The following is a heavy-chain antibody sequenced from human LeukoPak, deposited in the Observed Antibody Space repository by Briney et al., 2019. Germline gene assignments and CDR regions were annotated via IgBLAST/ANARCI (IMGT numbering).Heavy chain of an antibody. Sequence: SETLSLTCSVSGGSISSSSYYWNWIRQPPGKGLEWVGSIYYSGTTYYNSSLKSRVTISEDTSKNRFSLMLTSVTAADTAVYYCARQASDYFYYYIDVWGEGTTVIVSS. CDR2: IYYSGTT. V-gene: IGHV4-39*01. CDR1: GGSISSSSYY. J-gene: IGHJ6*03. CDR3: ARQASDYFYYYIDV.